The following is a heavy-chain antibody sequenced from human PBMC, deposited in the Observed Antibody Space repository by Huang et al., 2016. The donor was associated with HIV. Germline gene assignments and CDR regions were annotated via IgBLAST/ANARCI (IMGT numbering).Heavy chain of an antibody. CDR2: SSGSGGST. Sequence: EVQLLESGGGLVQPGGSLRLSCSAFGFTFSSYAMSWGRQAPGKGLGWGAASSGSGGSTYYADSVKGRFTISRDNSKNALYLQMNSLRAEDTAVYYCAKVKYYYDSSGAFDYWGQGTLVTVSS. D-gene: IGHD3-22*01. CDR1: GFTFSSYA. CDR3: AKVKYYYDSSGAFDY. J-gene: IGHJ4*02. V-gene: IGHV3-23*01.